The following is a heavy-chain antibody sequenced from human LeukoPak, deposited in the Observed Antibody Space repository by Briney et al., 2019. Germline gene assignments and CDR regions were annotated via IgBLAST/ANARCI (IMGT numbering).Heavy chain of an antibody. D-gene: IGHD3-22*01. CDR1: GGSISSYY. V-gene: IGHV4-59*01. Sequence: PSETLSLTCTVSGGSISSYYRSWIRQPPGKGLEWIGYIYYSGSTNYNPSLKSRVTISVDTSKNHFSLKLSSVTAADTAVYYCARDSYYYDSSGYYGCAFDIWGQGTMVTVSS. CDR3: ARDSYYYDSSGYYGCAFDI. J-gene: IGHJ3*02. CDR2: IYYSGST.